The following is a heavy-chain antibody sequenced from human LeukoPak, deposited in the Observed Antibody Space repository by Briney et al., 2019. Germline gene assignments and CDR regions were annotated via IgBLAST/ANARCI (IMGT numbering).Heavy chain of an antibody. J-gene: IGHJ6*03. D-gene: IGHD3-10*01. V-gene: IGHV3-74*01. Sequence: QPGGSLRLSCAASGFTFDDYAMHWVRQAPGKGLVWVSRINSDGSSTSYADSVKGRFTISRDNAKNTLYLQMNSLRAEDTAVYYCALGAYGSGSYYMDVWGKGTTVTISS. CDR1: GFTFDDYA. CDR3: ALGAYGSGSYYMDV. CDR2: INSDGSST.